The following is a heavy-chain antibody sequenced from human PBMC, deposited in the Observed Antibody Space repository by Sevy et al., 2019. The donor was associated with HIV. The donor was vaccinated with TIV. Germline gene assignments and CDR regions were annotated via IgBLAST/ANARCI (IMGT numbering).Heavy chain of an antibody. CDR1: EFTVSSKY. J-gene: IGHJ6*02. V-gene: IGHV3-53*03. Sequence: GSLRLSCAASEFTVSSKYMSWVRQAPGKGLEWVSVIYSGGNTYYADAVKGRFTISRDISKNTLYLQMNSLRAEDTAIYYCATTSTPLYYYALDVWGQGTTVTVSS. CDR2: IYSGGNT. D-gene: IGHD2-15*01. CDR3: ATTSTPLYYYALDV.